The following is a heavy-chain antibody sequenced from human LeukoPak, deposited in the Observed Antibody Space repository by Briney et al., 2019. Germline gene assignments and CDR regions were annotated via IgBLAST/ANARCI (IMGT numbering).Heavy chain of an antibody. CDR3: ARVGYSYVINDWSRTGLGAYPTKYYYHMDV. Sequence: SETLSLTCAVYGGSFSGYNWSWIRQPPGKGLEWIGEINHSGSTNYNPSLKSRVTISVDTSKNQFSLKLSSVTAADTAVYFCARVGYSYVINDWSRTGLGAYPTKYYYHMDVWGKGTTVTVSS. D-gene: IGHD5-18*01. CDR1: GGSFSGYN. CDR2: INHSGST. J-gene: IGHJ6*03. V-gene: IGHV4-34*01.